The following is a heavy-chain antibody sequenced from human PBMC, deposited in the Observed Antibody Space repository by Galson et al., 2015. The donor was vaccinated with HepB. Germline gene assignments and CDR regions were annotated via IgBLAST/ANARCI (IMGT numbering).Heavy chain of an antibody. CDR1: GGTFSSYA. V-gene: IGHV1-69*10. CDR2: IIPILGIA. D-gene: IGHD3-22*01. Sequence: SVKVSCKASGGTFSSYAISWERQAPGQGLEWMGGIIPILGIANYAQKFQGRVTITADKSTSTAYMELSSLRSEDTAVYYCARVWLEYDSSGYPTNWFDPWGQGTLVTVSS. J-gene: IGHJ5*02. CDR3: ARVWLEYDSSGYPTNWFDP.